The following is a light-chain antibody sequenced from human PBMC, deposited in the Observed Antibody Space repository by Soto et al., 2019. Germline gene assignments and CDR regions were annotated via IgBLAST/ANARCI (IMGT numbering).Light chain of an antibody. J-gene: IGLJ2*01. CDR2: DVS. CDR3: SSYTSSSTLVV. CDR1: SSDVGGYND. Sequence: QSALTQPASVSGSPGQSITISCTGTSSDVGGYNDVSWYQQHPGQAPKLMIYDVSNRPSGVSSRFSGSKSGNTASLTISGLQAEDEADYYCSSYTSSSTLVVFGGGTKLTVL. V-gene: IGLV2-14*01.